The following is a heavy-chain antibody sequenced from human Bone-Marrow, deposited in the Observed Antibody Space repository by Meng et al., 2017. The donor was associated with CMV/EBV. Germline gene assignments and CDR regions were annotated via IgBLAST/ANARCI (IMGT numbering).Heavy chain of an antibody. CDR3: ARDRSGGDAYQI. V-gene: IGHV4-59*01. CDR2: IYYIGIT. J-gene: IGHJ3*02. Sequence: SDTLSLTCTVSGGSISSYYWSWIRQPPGKGLEWIGHIYYIGITSYNPSLKSLITISVDTSKTQFSLKLSTMTAAATAVYYCARDRSGGDAYQIWGQGTMVTFSS. D-gene: IGHD1-26*01. CDR1: GGSISSYY.